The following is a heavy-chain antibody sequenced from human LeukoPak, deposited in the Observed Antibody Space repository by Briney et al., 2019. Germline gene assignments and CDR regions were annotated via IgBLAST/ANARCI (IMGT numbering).Heavy chain of an antibody. CDR3: ARGVNYYYYYMDV. Sequence: SETLSLTCTVSGGSISSGSYYWSWIRQPAVKGLEWIGRIYTSGSTDYNPSLKSRVTISVDTSKNQFSLKLSSVTAADTAVYYCARGVNYYYYYMDVWGKGTTVTISS. D-gene: IGHD4-23*01. CDR1: GGSISSGSYY. CDR2: IYTSGST. V-gene: IGHV4-61*02. J-gene: IGHJ6*03.